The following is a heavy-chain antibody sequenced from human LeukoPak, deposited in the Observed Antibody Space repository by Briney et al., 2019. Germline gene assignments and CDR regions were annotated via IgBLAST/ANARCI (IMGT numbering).Heavy chain of an antibody. V-gene: IGHV4-4*07. J-gene: IGHJ6*03. CDR1: GGSISSYY. Sequence: SETLSLTCTVSGGSISSYYWSWIRQPAGKGLEWIGRIYTSGSTNYNPSLKSRVTMSVDTSKNQFSLKLSSVTAADTAVYYCARAFSVGGYDYNYYYYMDVWGKGTTVTVSS. D-gene: IGHD5-12*01. CDR3: ARAFSVGGYDYNYYYYMDV. CDR2: IYTSGST.